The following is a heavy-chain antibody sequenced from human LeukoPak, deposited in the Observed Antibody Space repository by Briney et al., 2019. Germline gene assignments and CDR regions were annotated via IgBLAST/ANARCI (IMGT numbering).Heavy chain of an antibody. CDR1: GGSISSSSYY. D-gene: IGHD5-12*01. Sequence: RASETLSLTCTVSGGSISSSSYYWGWIRQPPGKGLEWIGSIYYSGSTNYNPSLKSRVTISVDTSKNQFSLKLSSVTAADTAVYYCARGLDGKWLRWGLNYWGQGTLVTVSS. V-gene: IGHV4-39*07. J-gene: IGHJ4*02. CDR3: ARGLDGKWLRWGLNY. CDR2: IYYSGST.